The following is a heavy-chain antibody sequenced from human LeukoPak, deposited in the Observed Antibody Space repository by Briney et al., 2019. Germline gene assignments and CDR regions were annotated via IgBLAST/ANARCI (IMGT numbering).Heavy chain of an antibody. CDR2: INENERDK. CDR3: ARDQWGIVGAQSD. J-gene: IGHJ4*02. V-gene: IGHV3-7*01. CDR1: GFTFSSYW. Sequence: GGSLRLSCTASGFTFSSYWMSWVRQAPGKGLEWLANINENERDKYYVDSVKGRFTISRDNAKQSLYLEMNSLRAEDTAVYYCARDQWGIVGAQSDWGQGTLVTVSS. D-gene: IGHD1-26*01.